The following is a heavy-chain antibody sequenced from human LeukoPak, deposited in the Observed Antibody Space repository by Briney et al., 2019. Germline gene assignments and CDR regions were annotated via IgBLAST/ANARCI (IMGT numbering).Heavy chain of an antibody. D-gene: IGHD5-24*01. J-gene: IGHJ4*02. CDR3: ARGEEKATITALDS. CDR2: ISSSSSYI. V-gene: IGHV3-21*01. CDR1: GFTFSNYD. Sequence: GGSLRLSCAASGFTFSNYDMHWVRQAPGKGLEWVSAISSSSSYIYYADSIKGRFTISRDNAENSLYLQMNSLRDVDTAVYFCARGEEKATITALDSWGQGTLVTVSS.